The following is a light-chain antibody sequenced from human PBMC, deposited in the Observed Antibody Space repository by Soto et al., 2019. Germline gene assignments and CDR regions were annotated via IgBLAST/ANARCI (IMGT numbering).Light chain of an antibody. CDR2: EAS. Sequence: ESQMTQSPSTLSASVGDRVTITCRASQTVSSWLAWYQQKPGKVPKLLIYEASNLKGGVPSRFSGSGSGTEFTLTISSLQSDDFATYFCQQYNAFSTFGQGTKVDIK. CDR3: QQYNAFST. J-gene: IGKJ1*01. CDR1: QTVSSW. V-gene: IGKV1-5*03.